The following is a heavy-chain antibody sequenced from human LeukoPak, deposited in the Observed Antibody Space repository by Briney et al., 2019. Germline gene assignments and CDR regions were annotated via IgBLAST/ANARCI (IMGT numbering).Heavy chain of an antibody. CDR1: GFTFSSYA. V-gene: IGHV3-23*01. D-gene: IGHD2-15*01. CDR3: AESTRRVVVAATSDY. J-gene: IGHJ4*02. Sequence: GGSLRLSCAASGFTFSSYAMSWVRQAPGKGLEWVSAISGSGGSTYYADSVKGRFTISRDNSKNTLYLQMNSLRAEDTAVYYCAESTRRVVVAATSDYWGQGTLVTVSS. CDR2: ISGSGGST.